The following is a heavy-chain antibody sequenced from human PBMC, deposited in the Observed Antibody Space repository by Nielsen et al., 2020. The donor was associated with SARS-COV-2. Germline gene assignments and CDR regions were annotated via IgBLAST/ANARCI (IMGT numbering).Heavy chain of an antibody. Sequence: SETLSLTCGVSGGSINSSSYSWSWIRQPPGKGLEWIGYIYNSGSTDYNPSLKSRVIISVDRSMTQFSLKLRSVTAADTAVYYCARGRAPLRYWGQGILVTVSS. CDR3: ARGRAPLRY. CDR2: IYNSGST. V-gene: IGHV4-30-2*01. J-gene: IGHJ4*02. D-gene: IGHD2-15*01. CDR1: GGSINSSSYS.